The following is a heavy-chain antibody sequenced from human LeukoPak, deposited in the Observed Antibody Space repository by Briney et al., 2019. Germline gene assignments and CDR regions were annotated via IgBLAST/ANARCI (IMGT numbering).Heavy chain of an antibody. V-gene: IGHV3-74*01. D-gene: IGHD1-1*01. CDR2: IDTDGSDT. J-gene: IGHJ4*02. CDR1: GFTFSNYW. Sequence: GGSLRLSCAASGFTFSNYWMHWVRQGPGKGLVWVSRIDTDGSDTRYAGSVKGRFTISRDNAKNTLYLQMNNLRAEDTAMYFCARDRYPAAREFDYWGQGTLVTVSS. CDR3: ARDRYPAAREFDY.